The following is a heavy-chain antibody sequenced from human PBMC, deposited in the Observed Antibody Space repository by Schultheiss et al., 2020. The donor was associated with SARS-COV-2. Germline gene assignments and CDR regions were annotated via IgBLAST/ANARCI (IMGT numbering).Heavy chain of an antibody. J-gene: IGHJ4*02. Sequence: GESLKISCAASGFTFSSYAMSWVRQAPGKGLEWVSSFSGSGGSTYYADSVKGRFTISRDNSKNTLYLQMNSLRAEETAVYHCAKEPYSTMIEVDSDYWGQGTLVTVSS. CDR3: AKEPYSTMIEVDSDY. CDR2: FSGSGGST. V-gene: IGHV3-23*01. CDR1: GFTFSSYA. D-gene: IGHD3-22*01.